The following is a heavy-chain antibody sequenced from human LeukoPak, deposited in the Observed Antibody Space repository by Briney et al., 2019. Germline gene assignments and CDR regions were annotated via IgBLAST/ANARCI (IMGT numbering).Heavy chain of an antibody. D-gene: IGHD2-21*02. CDR1: GFTFGDYA. J-gene: IGHJ4*02. CDR2: ISGSGGST. Sequence: PGRSLRLSCTASGFTFGDYAMSWFRQAPGKGLEWVSAISGSGGSTYYADSVKGRFTISRDNSKNTLYLQMNSLRAEDTAVYYCAKVSYCGGDCYSYFDYWGQGTLVTVSS. V-gene: IGHV3-23*01. CDR3: AKVSYCGGDCYSYFDY.